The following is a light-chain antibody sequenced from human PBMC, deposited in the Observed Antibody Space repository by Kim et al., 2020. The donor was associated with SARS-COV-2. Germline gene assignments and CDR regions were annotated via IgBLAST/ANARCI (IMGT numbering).Light chain of an antibody. J-gene: IGKJ4*01. CDR3: QHYGSSRLT. CDR1: QSVRSSF. CDR2: GAS. Sequence: APGERATLSCTGSQSVRSSFLAWYQQKPGQAPRFLIYGASSRATGIPDRFSGSGSGTDFTLTISRLEPEDFAVYYCQHYGSSRLTFGGGTKVDIK. V-gene: IGKV3-20*01.